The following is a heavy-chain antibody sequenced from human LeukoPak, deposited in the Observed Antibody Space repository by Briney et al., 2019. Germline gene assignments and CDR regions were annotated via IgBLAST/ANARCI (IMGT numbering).Heavy chain of an antibody. CDR3: ARDYGGSSPFDY. CDR1: GFTFSSYE. D-gene: IGHD4-23*01. V-gene: IGHV3-48*03. J-gene: IGHJ4*02. Sequence: GGSLRLSCAASGFTFSSYEMNWVRQAPGKGLEWVSYISSSGSTIYYADSVKGRFIISRDNAKNSLYLQMNSLRAEDTAVYYCARDYGGSSPFDYWGQGTLVTVSS. CDR2: ISSSGSTI.